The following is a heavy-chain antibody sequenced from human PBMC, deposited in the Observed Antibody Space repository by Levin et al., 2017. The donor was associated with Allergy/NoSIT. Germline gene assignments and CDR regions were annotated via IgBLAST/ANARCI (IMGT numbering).Heavy chain of an antibody. CDR3: ARSPRRYCSSTSCYGGFFPFDP. Sequence: GGSLRLSCAASGFTFSSYSMNWVRQAPGKGLEWVSYISSSSSTIYYADSVKGRFTISRDNAKNSLYLQMNSLRAEDTAVYYCARSPRRYCSSTSCYGGFFPFDPWGQGTLVTVSS. CDR1: GFTFSSYS. CDR2: ISSSSSTI. D-gene: IGHD2-2*01. V-gene: IGHV3-48*01. J-gene: IGHJ5*02.